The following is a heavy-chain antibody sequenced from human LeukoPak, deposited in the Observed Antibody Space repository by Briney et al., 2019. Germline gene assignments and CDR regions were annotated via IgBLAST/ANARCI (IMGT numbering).Heavy chain of an antibody. Sequence: GASVTVSCTASGYTFTSNHIHCVRQAPGQGLEWMGVINPSGDSTSYAQKFQGRVTMTRDTSTSTVYMELSSLRSEDTAIYHCAKLAASETGEGSWGQGTLVTVSS. D-gene: IGHD6-13*01. CDR2: INPSGDST. CDR1: GYTFTSNH. J-gene: IGHJ5*02. V-gene: IGHV1-46*01. CDR3: AKLAASETGEGS.